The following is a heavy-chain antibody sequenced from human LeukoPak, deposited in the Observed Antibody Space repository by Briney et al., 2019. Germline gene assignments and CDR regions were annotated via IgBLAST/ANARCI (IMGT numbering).Heavy chain of an antibody. CDR2: ISRSGGST. J-gene: IGHJ4*02. Sequence: GGSLRLSCSASGFSFNNYGMHWARQAPGKGLEYVSAISRSGGSTYYADSVKGRFSISRDNSKNTLYLQMSSLRAEDTAVYYCVKSDYGSGSYYNFDYWGQGTLVTVSS. D-gene: IGHD3-10*01. V-gene: IGHV3-64D*06. CDR1: GFSFNNYG. CDR3: VKSDYGSGSYYNFDY.